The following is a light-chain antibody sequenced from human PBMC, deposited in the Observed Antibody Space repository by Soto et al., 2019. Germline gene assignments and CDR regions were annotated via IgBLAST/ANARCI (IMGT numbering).Light chain of an antibody. CDR3: QQYASSPLLT. CDR1: QTIGSTY. J-gene: IGKJ4*01. CDR2: GTS. Sequence: EIVLTQSPGTLSLSPGETATLSCRAIQTIGSTYLAWYQQKPGQAPRLLIFGTSRRATGIPDRFSGSGSGTDFTLSISRLEPEDFAVYYCQQYASSPLLTFGGGTKVDI. V-gene: IGKV3-20*01.